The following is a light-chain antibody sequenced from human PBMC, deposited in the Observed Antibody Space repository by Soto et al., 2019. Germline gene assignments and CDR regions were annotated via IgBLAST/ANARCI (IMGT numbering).Light chain of an antibody. J-gene: IGLJ1*01. Sequence: QSALTQPASVSGSPGQSITISCTGTSSDIGGYNYVSWYQQHPGKVPRLMIYDVTNRPSGVSNRFSGSKSGDTASLTISDLQADDEADYYCSSYATSSPFVFGTGTKLTVL. CDR3: SSYATSSPFV. CDR2: DVT. CDR1: SSDIGGYNY. V-gene: IGLV2-14*01.